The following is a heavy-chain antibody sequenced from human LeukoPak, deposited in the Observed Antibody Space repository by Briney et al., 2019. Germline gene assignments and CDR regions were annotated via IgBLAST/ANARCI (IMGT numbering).Heavy chain of an antibody. CDR3: ARNFYFDY. CDR1: GFTFRSYA. Sequence: GGSLRLSCAASGFTFRSYAMHWGRQAPGKGLEWVAVISFDGSNKYYADSVKGRFTISRDNSKNTLYLKMNSLRAEDTAVYYCARNFYFDYWGQGTLVTVSS. J-gene: IGHJ4*02. V-gene: IGHV3-30-3*01. CDR2: ISFDGSNK.